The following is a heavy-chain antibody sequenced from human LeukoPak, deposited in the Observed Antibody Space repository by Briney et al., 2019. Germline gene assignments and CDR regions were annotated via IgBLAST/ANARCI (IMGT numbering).Heavy chain of an antibody. Sequence: ASVKVSCKASGYTFTSYGISWVRQAPGQGLEWMGWISAYNGNTNYAQKFQGRVTMTTDTSTSTAYMELRSLGSDDTAVYYCARRRSGDSSGYVDYWGQGTLVTVSS. V-gene: IGHV1-18*01. CDR1: GYTFTSYG. D-gene: IGHD3-22*01. J-gene: IGHJ4*02. CDR2: ISAYNGNT. CDR3: ARRRSGDSSGYVDY.